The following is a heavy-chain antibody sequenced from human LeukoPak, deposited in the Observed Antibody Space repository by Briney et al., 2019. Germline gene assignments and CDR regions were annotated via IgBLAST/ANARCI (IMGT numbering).Heavy chain of an antibody. CDR2: IYTSGST. CDR1: GGSISSYY. V-gene: IGHV4-4*07. CDR3: ARTHDYGDFYYFDY. J-gene: IGHJ4*02. D-gene: IGHD4-17*01. Sequence: SETLSLTCTVSGGSISSYYWSWIRQPAGKGLEWIGRIYTSGSTNYNPSLKSRVTMSVDTSKNQFSLKLSSVTVADTAVYYCARTHDYGDFYYFDYWGQGTLVTVSS.